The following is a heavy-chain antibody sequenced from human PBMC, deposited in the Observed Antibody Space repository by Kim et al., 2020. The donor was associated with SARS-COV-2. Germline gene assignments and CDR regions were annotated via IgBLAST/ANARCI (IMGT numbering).Heavy chain of an antibody. V-gene: IGHV4-31*02. CDR3: ARAGITMIVVNAFDI. Sequence: NQSRKGRVTISVDTSKNQVSLKLGSVTAADTAVYYCARAGITMIVVNAFDIWGQGTMVTVSS. D-gene: IGHD3-22*01. J-gene: IGHJ3*02.